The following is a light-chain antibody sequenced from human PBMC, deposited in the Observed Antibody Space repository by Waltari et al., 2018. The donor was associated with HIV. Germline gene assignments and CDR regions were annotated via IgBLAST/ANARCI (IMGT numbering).Light chain of an antibody. Sequence: QSALTQPASVSGSPGQSITISCTGTSNDVGGYNYVSWYQQHPGKVPKHMINDVSNRPSGVSDRFAGSKSRNTASLTISGLQAEDEADYYCSLYTSSTYVVFGGGTKLTVV. CDR2: DVS. J-gene: IGLJ2*01. V-gene: IGLV2-14*03. CDR3: SLYTSSTYVV. CDR1: SNDVGGYNY.